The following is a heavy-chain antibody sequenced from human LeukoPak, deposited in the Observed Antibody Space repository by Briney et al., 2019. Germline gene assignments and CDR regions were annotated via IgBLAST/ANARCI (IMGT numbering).Heavy chain of an antibody. CDR3: TTGGYQVRGFD. CDR1: GFTFSNAW. CDR2: IKNKADGGTT. J-gene: IGHJ4*02. Sequence: GGSLRLSCAASGFTFSNAWMSWVRQAPGKGLEWVGHIKNKADGGTTDYAAPVKGRFTISRDDSRNTVYLQMNSLKTEDTAVYYCTTGGYQVRGFDWGQGTLVTASS. V-gene: IGHV3-15*01. D-gene: IGHD3-10*01.